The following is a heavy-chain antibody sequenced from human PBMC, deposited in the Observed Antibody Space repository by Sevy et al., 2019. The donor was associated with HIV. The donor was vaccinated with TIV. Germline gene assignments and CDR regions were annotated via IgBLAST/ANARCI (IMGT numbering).Heavy chain of an antibody. D-gene: IGHD2-2*02. V-gene: IGHV4-59*08. CDR3: ANYLGYCSSTSCYKYFQH. CDR2: IYYSGST. J-gene: IGHJ1*01. Sequence: SETLSLTCTVSGGSISSYYWSWIRQPPGKGLEWIGYIYYSGSTNYNPSLKSRVTISVDTSKNQFSLKLSSVTAADTAMYYCANYLGYCSSTSCYKYFQHWGQGTLVTVSS. CDR1: GGSISSYY.